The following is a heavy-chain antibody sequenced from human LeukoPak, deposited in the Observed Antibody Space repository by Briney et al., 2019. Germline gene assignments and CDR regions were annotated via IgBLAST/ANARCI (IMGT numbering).Heavy chain of an antibody. J-gene: IGHJ4*02. CDR2: ISGSGGRT. Sequence: TGGSLRLSCAASGFTFRSYAMSWVRQAPGKGLEWVSAISGSGGRTYYADTVKGRFTISRDNSKNTLYLQMNSLRAEDTAVYYCAKDPTFCSGGTCPQLYYFDYWGQGTLVTVSS. CDR3: AKDPTFCSGGTCPQLYYFDY. V-gene: IGHV3-23*01. CDR1: GFTFRSYA. D-gene: IGHD2-15*01.